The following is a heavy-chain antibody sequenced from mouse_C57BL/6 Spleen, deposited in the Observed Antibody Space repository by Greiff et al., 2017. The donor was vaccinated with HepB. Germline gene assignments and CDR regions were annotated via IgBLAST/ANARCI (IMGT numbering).Heavy chain of an antibody. CDR2: ISYDGSN. CDR3: ASSYDAMDY. Sequence: VQLQQSGPGLVKPSQSLSLTCSVTGYSITSGYYWNWIRQFPGNKLEWMGYISYDGSNNYNPSLKNRISITRDTSKNQFFLKLNSVTTEDTATYYCASSYDAMDYWGQGTSVTVSS. J-gene: IGHJ4*01. V-gene: IGHV3-6*01. CDR1: GYSITSGYY.